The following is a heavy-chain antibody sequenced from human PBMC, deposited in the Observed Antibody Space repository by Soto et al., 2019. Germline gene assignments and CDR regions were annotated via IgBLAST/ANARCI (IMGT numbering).Heavy chain of an antibody. CDR3: ANDPYYYASGN. CDR1: GFTFSDYY. V-gene: IGHV3-11*01. Sequence: QVQLVESGGGLVKPGGSLRLSCVASGFTFSDYYMTWIRQPPGKGREWVSYISGSGTTIHYADAVKGRFTVSRDNARNSLYLQMNSLRAEDTAFYYCANDPYYYASGNWGQGTLVTVSS. D-gene: IGHD3-10*01. CDR2: ISGSGTTI. J-gene: IGHJ4*02.